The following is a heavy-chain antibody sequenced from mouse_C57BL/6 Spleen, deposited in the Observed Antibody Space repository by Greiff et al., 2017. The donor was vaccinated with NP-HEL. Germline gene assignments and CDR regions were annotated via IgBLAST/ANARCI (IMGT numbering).Heavy chain of an antibody. CDR2: ISDGGSYT. V-gene: IGHV5-4*01. D-gene: IGHD1-1*01. CDR3: ARDQNYYGSSFFDY. J-gene: IGHJ2*01. Sequence: EVQVVESGGGLVKPGGSLKLSCAASGFTFSSYAMSWVRQTPEKRLEWVATISDGGSYTYYPDNVKGRFTISRDNAKNNLYLQMSHLKSEDTAMYYCARDQNYYGSSFFDYWGQGTTLTVSS. CDR1: GFTFSSYA.